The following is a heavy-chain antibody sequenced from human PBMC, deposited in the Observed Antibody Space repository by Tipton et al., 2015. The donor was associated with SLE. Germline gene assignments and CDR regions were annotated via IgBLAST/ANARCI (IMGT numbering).Heavy chain of an antibody. Sequence: TLSLTCAVYGGSFSGYYWSWIRQPPGKGLEWIGEINHSGSTNYNPSLKSRVTISVDTSQNQFSLKVRSVTAADTAVYYCAGEYMDVWGKGTTVTVSS. V-gene: IGHV4-34*01. CDR3: AGEYMDV. CDR1: GGSFSGYY. J-gene: IGHJ6*03. CDR2: INHSGST. D-gene: IGHD3-10*01.